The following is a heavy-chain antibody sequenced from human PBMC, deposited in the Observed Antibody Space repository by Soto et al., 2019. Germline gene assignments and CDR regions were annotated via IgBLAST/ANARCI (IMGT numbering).Heavy chain of an antibody. CDR1: GGSFSGYY. J-gene: IGHJ4*02. D-gene: IGHD3-10*01. Sequence: KASETLSLTCAVYGGSFSGYYWSWIRQPPGKGLEWIGEINHSGSTNYNPSLKSRVTISVDTSKNQFSLKLSSVTAADTAVYYCARAPITMVRGVKQPNYFDYWGQGTLVTVSS. CDR2: INHSGST. V-gene: IGHV4-34*01. CDR3: ARAPITMVRGVKQPNYFDY.